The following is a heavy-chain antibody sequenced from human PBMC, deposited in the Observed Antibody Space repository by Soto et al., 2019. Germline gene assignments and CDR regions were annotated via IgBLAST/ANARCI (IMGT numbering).Heavy chain of an antibody. D-gene: IGHD3-22*01. CDR2: ISSDGKSE. Sequence: GGSLRLSCAASGFTFSTYGMHWVRQPPGKGLEWVAVISSDGKSEHYADPVKGRFSISRDNSKNTLSLQMNSLRVEDSAVYYCAKTITTYSADSRGRGALVDYWGQGTLVTVSS. J-gene: IGHJ4*02. CDR3: AKTITTYSADSRGRGALVDY. CDR1: GFTFSTYG. V-gene: IGHV3-30*18.